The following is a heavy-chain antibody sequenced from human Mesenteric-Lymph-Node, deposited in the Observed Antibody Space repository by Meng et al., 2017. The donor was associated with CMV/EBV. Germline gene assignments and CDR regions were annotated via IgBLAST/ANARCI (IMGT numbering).Heavy chain of an antibody. CDR3: ARDQVLKRTPSQYYDADNYYGMDV. Sequence: GESLKISCAASGFTFINAWMSWVRQAPGKGLEWVANIKQDENERYYVDSVKGRFTISRDNAKNSLYLQMNSLRAEDTAVFYCARDQVLKRTPSQYYDADNYYGMDVWGQGTTVTVSS. CDR1: GFTFINAW. D-gene: IGHD3-3*01. V-gene: IGHV3-7*01. CDR2: IKQDENER. J-gene: IGHJ6*02.